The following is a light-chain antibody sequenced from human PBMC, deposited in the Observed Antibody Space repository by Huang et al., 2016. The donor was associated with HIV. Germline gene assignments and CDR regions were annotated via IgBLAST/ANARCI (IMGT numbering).Light chain of an antibody. J-gene: IGKJ4*01. CDR1: QSISSD. Sequence: IQMTQSPSSLSASVGDRVTITCRASQSISSDLSWHQQKPGEAPKLLIYGASGLQAGVPSRFSGSGSGTDFTLTINNLQPEDFATYYCQQGYNTPLTFGGGTKVEI. V-gene: IGKV1-39*01. CDR2: GAS. CDR3: QQGYNTPLT.